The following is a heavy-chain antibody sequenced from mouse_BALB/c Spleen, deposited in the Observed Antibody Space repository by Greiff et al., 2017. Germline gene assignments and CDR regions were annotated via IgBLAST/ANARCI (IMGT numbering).Heavy chain of an antibody. Sequence: EVMLVESGGGLVQPGGSLKLSCAASGFTFSSYGMSWVRQTPDKRLELVATINSNGGSTYYPDSVKGRFTISRDNAKNTLYLQMSSLKSEDTAMYYCARVSTVAPGYFDVWGAGTTVTVSS. CDR2: INSNGGST. J-gene: IGHJ1*01. V-gene: IGHV5-6-3*01. CDR1: GFTFSSYG. D-gene: IGHD1-1*01. CDR3: ARVSTVAPGYFDV.